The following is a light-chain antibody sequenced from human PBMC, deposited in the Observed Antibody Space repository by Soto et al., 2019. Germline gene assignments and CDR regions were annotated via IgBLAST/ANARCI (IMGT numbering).Light chain of an antibody. CDR2: DAS. J-gene: IGKJ1*01. Sequence: DIQMTQSPSTLSASVGDRVTITCRASQSISSWLAWYQQKPGKAPKLLIYDASRLESGVPSRFSGSGAGTEFTLTISSLQPHDFATYYCQQYHSYSGTFGQGTKVESK. CDR1: QSISSW. V-gene: IGKV1-5*01. CDR3: QQYHSYSGT.